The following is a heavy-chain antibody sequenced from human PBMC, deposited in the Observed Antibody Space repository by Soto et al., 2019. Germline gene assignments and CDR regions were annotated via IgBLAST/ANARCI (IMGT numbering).Heavy chain of an antibody. V-gene: IGHV4-34*01. Sequence: SETLSLTCAVYGGSFSGYYWSWIRQPPGKGLEWIGEINHSGSTNYNPSLKSRVTISVDTSRNQFSLKLSSVTAADTAVYYCARQPYYGGYARSFAHWGQGTLVTVSS. J-gene: IGHJ4*02. CDR2: INHSGST. D-gene: IGHD4-17*01. CDR1: GGSFSGYY. CDR3: ARQPYYGGYARSFAH.